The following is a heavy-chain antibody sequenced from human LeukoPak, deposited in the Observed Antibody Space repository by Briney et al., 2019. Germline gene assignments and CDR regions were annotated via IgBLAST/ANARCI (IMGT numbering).Heavy chain of an antibody. V-gene: IGHV3-30*18. CDR3: AKTPSWELPAYYYGMDV. D-gene: IGHD1-26*01. J-gene: IGHJ6*02. CDR2: ISYDGSNK. Sequence: PGGSLRLSCAASGFTFSSYGMHWVCQAPGKGLEWVAVISYDGSNKYYADSVKGRFTISRDNSKNTLYLQMNSLRAEDTAVYYCAKTPSWELPAYYYGMDVWGQGTTVTVSS. CDR1: GFTFSSYG.